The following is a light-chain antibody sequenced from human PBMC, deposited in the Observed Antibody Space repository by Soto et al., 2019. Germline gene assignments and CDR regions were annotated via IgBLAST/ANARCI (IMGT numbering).Light chain of an antibody. CDR3: GSYTSDKTWV. Sequence: QSALTQPASVSGSPGQSITITCNGSNTDVGHDEFVSWYQQHPGKPPKLIIYDVSRRPSGVSDRFSGSKSGNTASLTISGLQAEDEADYYCGSYTSDKTWVFGGGTKLTVL. CDR1: NTDVGHDEF. CDR2: DVS. J-gene: IGLJ3*02. V-gene: IGLV2-14*03.